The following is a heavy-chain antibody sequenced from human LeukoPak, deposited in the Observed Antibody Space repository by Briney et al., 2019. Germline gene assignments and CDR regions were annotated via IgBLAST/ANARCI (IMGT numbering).Heavy chain of an antibody. CDR1: GYTFTGYY. Sequence: ASVKVSCKASGYTFTGYYMHWVRQAPGQGLEWMGWINPNSGGTNYAQKFQGRVTMTRDTSISTAYMELSRLRSDDTAVYYCARDGGHVRFGESIAFHYWGQGTLVTVSS. J-gene: IGHJ4*02. CDR2: INPNSGGT. D-gene: IGHD3-10*01. CDR3: ARDGGHVRFGESIAFHY. V-gene: IGHV1-2*02.